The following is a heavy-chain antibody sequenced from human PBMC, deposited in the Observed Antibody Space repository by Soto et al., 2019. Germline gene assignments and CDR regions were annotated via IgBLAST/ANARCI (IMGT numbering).Heavy chain of an antibody. Sequence: GASVKVSCKASGGTFSSYAISWVRQAPGQGLEWMGGIIPIFGTANYAQKFQGRVTITADESTSTAYMELSSLRSEDTAVYYCARDNCSGGSCYSEDYYYYYGMDVWGQGTTVTVSS. CDR2: IIPIFGTA. CDR1: GGTFSSYA. D-gene: IGHD2-15*01. V-gene: IGHV1-69*13. J-gene: IGHJ6*02. CDR3: ARDNCSGGSCYSEDYYYYYGMDV.